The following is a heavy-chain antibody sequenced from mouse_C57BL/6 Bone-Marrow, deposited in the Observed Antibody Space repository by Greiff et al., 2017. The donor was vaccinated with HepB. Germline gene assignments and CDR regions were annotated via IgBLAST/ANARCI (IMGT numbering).Heavy chain of an antibody. D-gene: IGHD2-1*01. V-gene: IGHV1-52*01. CDR3: ARSRDYGNYEGWYFDV. CDR2: IDPSDSET. Sequence: VQLQQPGAELVRPGSSVKLSCKASGYTFTSYWMHWVKQRPIQGLEWIGNIDPSDSETHYNQKFKDKSTLTVDKSSSTAYMQLSSLTSEDSAVYYCARSRDYGNYEGWYFDVWGTGTTVTVSS. CDR1: GYTFTSYW. J-gene: IGHJ1*03.